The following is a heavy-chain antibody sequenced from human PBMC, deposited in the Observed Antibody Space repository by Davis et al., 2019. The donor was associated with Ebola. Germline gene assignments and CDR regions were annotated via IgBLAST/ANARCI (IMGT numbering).Heavy chain of an antibody. CDR2: IIPIFGTA. J-gene: IGHJ4*02. CDR3: AREGVIAARQSFDY. CDR1: GGTFISYA. V-gene: IGHV1-69*13. D-gene: IGHD6-6*01. Sequence: SVKVSCKASGGTFISYAISWVRQAPGQGLEWMGGIIPIFGTANYAQKFQGRVTITADESTSTAYMELSSLRSEDTAVYYCAREGVIAARQSFDYWGQGTLVTVSS.